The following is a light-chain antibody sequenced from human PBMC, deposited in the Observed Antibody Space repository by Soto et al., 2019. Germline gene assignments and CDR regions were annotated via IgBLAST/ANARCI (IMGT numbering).Light chain of an antibody. J-gene: IGKJ2*01. CDR1: QSINNY. V-gene: IGKV1-39*01. CDR3: QQSYSTPT. CDR2: AAS. Sequence: DIQMTQSPSSLSASVRDRVTITCRASQSINNYLNWYQQKPGKAPKLLIYAASSLQSGVPSRFSGSGSGTDFTLTITSLQPEDFATYYCQQSYSTPTFGQRTKLEIK.